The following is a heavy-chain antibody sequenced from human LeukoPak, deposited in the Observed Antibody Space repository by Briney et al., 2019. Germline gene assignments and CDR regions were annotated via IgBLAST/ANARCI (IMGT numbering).Heavy chain of an antibody. V-gene: IGHV4-38-2*02. CDR2: IYHSGST. J-gene: IGHJ5*02. CDR3: ARDSPPYCYDSSGYLNWFDP. Sequence: SETLSLTCTVSGYSISSGYYWGWIRQPPGKGLEWIGSIYHSGSTYYNPSLKSRVTISVDTSKNQFSLKLSSVTAADTAVYYCARDSPPYCYDSSGYLNWFDPWGQGTLVTVSS. D-gene: IGHD3-22*01. CDR1: GYSISSGYY.